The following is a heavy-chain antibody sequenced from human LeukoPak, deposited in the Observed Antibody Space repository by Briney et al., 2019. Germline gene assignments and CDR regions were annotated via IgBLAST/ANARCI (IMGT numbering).Heavy chain of an antibody. D-gene: IGHD3-22*01. Sequence: GGSLRLSCAASGFTVSSNYMSWVRQAPGKGLEWVSVIYSDNSTYYADSVKGRFTISRDNSKNTLYLQMNSLRDEDTAVYYCARDRSSSGYYPFDYWGQGTLVTVSS. V-gene: IGHV3-53*01. CDR1: GFTVSSNY. CDR2: IYSDNST. CDR3: ARDRSSSGYYPFDY. J-gene: IGHJ4*02.